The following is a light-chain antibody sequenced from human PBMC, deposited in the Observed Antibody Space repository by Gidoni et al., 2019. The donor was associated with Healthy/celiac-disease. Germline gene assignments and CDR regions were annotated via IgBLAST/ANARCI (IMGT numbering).Light chain of an antibody. CDR1: QSLLHSNGYNY. CDR2: LGS. Sequence: DIVITQSPLSLPVTPGEPASISCRSSQSLLHSNGYNYLDWYLQKPGQSPQLLIYLGSNRASGVPDRFSGSGSGTDFTLKISRVEAEDVGVYYGMQALQTLTFGGGTKVEIK. CDR3: MQALQTLT. V-gene: IGKV2-28*01. J-gene: IGKJ4*01.